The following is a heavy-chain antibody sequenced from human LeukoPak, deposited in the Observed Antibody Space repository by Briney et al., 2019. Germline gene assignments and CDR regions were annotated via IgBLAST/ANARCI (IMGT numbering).Heavy chain of an antibody. J-gene: IGHJ3*02. D-gene: IGHD6-13*01. V-gene: IGHV4-59*01. CDR1: GVSISSYY. CDR2: IYYIGST. CDR3: ARAQYSSSWCAFDI. Sequence: SETLSLTCNVSGVSISSYYWSWIRQPPGKGLEWIGYIYYIGSTNYNPSLKSRVTISVDTSKNQFFLKLSSVTAADTAVYYCARAQYSSSWCAFDIWGQGTMVTVSS.